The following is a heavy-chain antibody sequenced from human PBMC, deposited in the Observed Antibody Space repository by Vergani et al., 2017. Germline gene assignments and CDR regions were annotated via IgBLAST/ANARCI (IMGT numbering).Heavy chain of an antibody. D-gene: IGHD6-13*01. CDR1: GFTFSSHA. CDR3: AKARQPSSSWFGLDYYYYGMDV. V-gene: IGHV3-23*01. Sequence: EVQLLQSEGAVVQPGGSLRLSCVASGFTFSSHAMSWVRQGHGQGLELVSSIKNTGDSTHYADSVKGRFTISRENSKNTLYLQMNSLRVEDTAVYYCAKARQPSSSWFGLDYYYYGMDVWGQGTTVTVSS. J-gene: IGHJ6*02. CDR2: IKNTGDST.